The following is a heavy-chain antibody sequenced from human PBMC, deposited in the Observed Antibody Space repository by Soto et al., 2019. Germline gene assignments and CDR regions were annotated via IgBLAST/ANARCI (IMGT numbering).Heavy chain of an antibody. CDR3: AGGMVATNYFDY. Sequence: QVQLVQSGAEVKKPGSSVKVSCKASGGTFSSYTISWVRQAPGQGLEWMGRIIPILGIANYAQKFQGRVTITADKPTSTAYRELRSLRSEDTAVYYCAGGMVATNYFDYWGQGTLFTVSS. CDR2: IIPILGIA. D-gene: IGHD5-12*01. CDR1: GGTFSSYT. V-gene: IGHV1-69*02. J-gene: IGHJ4*02.